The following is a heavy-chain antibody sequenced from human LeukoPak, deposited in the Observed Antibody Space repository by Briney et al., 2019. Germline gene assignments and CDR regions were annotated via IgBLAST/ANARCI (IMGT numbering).Heavy chain of an antibody. J-gene: IGHJ3*02. V-gene: IGHV1-69*05. CDR1: GYTFTSYG. D-gene: IGHD3-10*01. CDR3: ARGGAVIYAFDI. Sequence: VASVKVSCKASGYTFTSYGISWVRQAPGQGLEWMGGIIPIFGTANYAQKFQGRVTITTDESTSTAYMELSSLRSEDTAVYYCARGGAVIYAFDIWGQGTMVTVSS. CDR2: IIPIFGTA.